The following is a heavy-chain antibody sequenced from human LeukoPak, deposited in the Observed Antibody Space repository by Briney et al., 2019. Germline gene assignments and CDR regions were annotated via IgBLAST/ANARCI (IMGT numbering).Heavy chain of an antibody. J-gene: IGHJ4*02. CDR1: GFTFSDYD. V-gene: IGHV3-21*01. CDR2: ISGRSSHT. D-gene: IGHD2-8*01. CDR3: GRAFPPLRVSSAGDF. Sequence: GESLRLSCSASGFTFSDYDMNWVRQAPGKGLEWISSISGRSSHTYYGDPVKGRFSISRDNAKNSLYLQMNSLGVEDTAVYYCGRAFPPLRVSSAGDFWGQGVLVTVSS.